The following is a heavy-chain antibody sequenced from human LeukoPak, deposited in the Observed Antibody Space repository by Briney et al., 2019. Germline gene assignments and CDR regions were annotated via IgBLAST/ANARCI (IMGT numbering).Heavy chain of an antibody. D-gene: IGHD2/OR15-2a*01. CDR3: ARDANRGSFDY. V-gene: IGHV4-39*07. CDR1: GGSISDSSYY. CDR2: IFYSGIT. J-gene: IGHJ4*02. Sequence: SETLSLTCTVSGGSISDSSYYWVWIRQPPGRGLEWIASIFYSGITYYNPSLKSRVTISADMSKNQFSLNLSSVTAADTAVYYCARDANRGSFDYWGQGTLVTVSS.